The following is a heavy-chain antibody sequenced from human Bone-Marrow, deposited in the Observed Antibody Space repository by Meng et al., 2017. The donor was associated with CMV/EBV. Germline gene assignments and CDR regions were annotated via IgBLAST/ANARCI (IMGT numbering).Heavy chain of an antibody. Sequence: GGSLRLSCAASGFTFSSYSMNWVRQAPGKGLEWVSSISSSSSYIYYADSVKGRFTISRDNAKNSLYLQMNSLRAEDTAVYYCARSPQTFYGMDVWGQGTTLTVSS. CDR3: ARSPQTFYGMDV. J-gene: IGHJ6*02. V-gene: IGHV3-21*01. CDR2: ISSSSSYI. CDR1: GFTFSSYS.